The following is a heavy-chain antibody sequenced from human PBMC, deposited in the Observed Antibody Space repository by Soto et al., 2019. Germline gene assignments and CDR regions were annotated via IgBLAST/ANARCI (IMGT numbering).Heavy chain of an antibody. Sequence: GGSLRLSCAASGFTFSSYWMHWVRQAPGKGLVWVSRINSDGSSTSYADSVKGRFTISRDNAKNTLYLQMNSLRAEDTAVYYSARGPLDDYSSHVSGYWGQGTLVTVSS. CDR3: ARGPLDDYSSHVSGY. CDR1: GFTFSSYW. CDR2: INSDGSST. J-gene: IGHJ4*02. V-gene: IGHV3-74*01. D-gene: IGHD4-4*01.